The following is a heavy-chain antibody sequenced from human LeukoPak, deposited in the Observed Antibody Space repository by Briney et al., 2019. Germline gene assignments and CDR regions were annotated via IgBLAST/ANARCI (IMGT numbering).Heavy chain of an antibody. CDR2: IEQDGSER. CDR1: GFTFSRYW. Sequence: GGSLRLSCAASGFTFSRYWMTWVRQAPGKGLEGVANIEQDGSERYYVDSVKGRFTISRDNAKNSLYLQMNSLRAGDTAVYYCARYDITMVRGVIIRRETYFDYWGQGTLVTVSS. J-gene: IGHJ4*02. D-gene: IGHD3-10*01. CDR3: ARYDITMVRGVIIRRETYFDY. V-gene: IGHV3-7*01.